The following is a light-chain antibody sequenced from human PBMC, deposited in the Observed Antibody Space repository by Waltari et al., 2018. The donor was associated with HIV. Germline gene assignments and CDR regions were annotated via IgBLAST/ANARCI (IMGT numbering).Light chain of an antibody. CDR1: SSDVGNYNY. CDR3: SSYAATNTLV. Sequence: QSALTQPPSASGSPGQSVTISCTGTSSDVGNYNYVSWYQPHPGNPPKLMIYEVNKRPSGVPDRFSGSKSGNTASLTVSGLQAEDEAEYYCSSYAATNTLVFGGGTKVTVL. CDR2: EVN. V-gene: IGLV2-8*01. J-gene: IGLJ3*02.